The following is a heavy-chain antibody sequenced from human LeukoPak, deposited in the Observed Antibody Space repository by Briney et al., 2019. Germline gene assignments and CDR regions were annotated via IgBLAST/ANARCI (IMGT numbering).Heavy chain of an antibody. V-gene: IGHV3-74*01. CDR2: INSDGGST. D-gene: IGHD3-9*01. Sequence: GGSLRLSCAASGFTFGSYWMHWVRQAPGKGLEWVSRINSDGGSTTYADSVKGRFTISRDNTKNTMYLQMGSLRADDSAVYYCGRGGLTGQMAAFDYWGQGALVTVST. CDR1: GFTFGSYW. J-gene: IGHJ4*02. CDR3: GRGGLTGQMAAFDY.